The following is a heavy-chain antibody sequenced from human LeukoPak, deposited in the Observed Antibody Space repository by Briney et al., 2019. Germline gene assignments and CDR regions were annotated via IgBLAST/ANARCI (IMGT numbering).Heavy chain of an antibody. Sequence: GRSLRPSCAASGFTFDDYAMHWVRQAPGKGLEWVSGISWNSGSIGYADSVKGRFTISRDNAKDSLYLQMNSLRAEDAALYYCARSPTYGDYGHYYHSSGYLPYYFDYWGQGTLVTVSS. CDR2: ISWNSGSI. D-gene: IGHD3-22*01. J-gene: IGHJ4*02. CDR3: ARSPTYGDYGHYYHSSGYLPYYFDY. CDR1: GFTFDDYA. V-gene: IGHV3-9*01.